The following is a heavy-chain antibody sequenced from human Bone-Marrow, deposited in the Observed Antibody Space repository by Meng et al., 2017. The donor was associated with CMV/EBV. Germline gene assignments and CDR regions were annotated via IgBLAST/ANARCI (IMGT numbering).Heavy chain of an antibody. J-gene: IGHJ4*02. CDR3: AKEYYYGSGSHD. CDR1: GFTFSSYS. V-gene: IGHV3-23*01. D-gene: IGHD3-10*01. Sequence: GESLKISCAASGFTFSSYSMNWVRQAPGKGLEWVSAISGSGGSTYYADSVKGRFTISRDNSKNTLYLQMNSLRAEDTAVYYCAKEYYYGSGSHDWGQGTLVTVSS. CDR2: ISGSGGST.